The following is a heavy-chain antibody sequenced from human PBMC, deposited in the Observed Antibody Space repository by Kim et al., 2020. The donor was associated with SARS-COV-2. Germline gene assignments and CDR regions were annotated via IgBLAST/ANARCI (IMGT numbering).Heavy chain of an antibody. J-gene: IGHJ4*02. Sequence: YANYVKGRFTISRDNSKKSLELQRNRLRAEDTAVYYCAKVGKQPTGRLDYWGQGTLVTVSS. D-gene: IGHD6-6*01. CDR3: AKVGKQPTGRLDY. V-gene: IGHV3-23*01.